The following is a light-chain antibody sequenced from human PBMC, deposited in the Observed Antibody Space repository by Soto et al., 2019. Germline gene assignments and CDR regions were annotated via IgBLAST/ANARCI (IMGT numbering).Light chain of an antibody. CDR1: SGHSSNA. Sequence: QSALTQSPSASASLGASVKLTCTLSSGHSSNAIAWHQQQPEKGPRYLMKINSDGSHSKGDGIPDRFSGSSSGAERYLTISSLQSEDEADYYCQTWGTGIVVFGGGTKLTVL. V-gene: IGLV4-69*01. CDR3: QTWGTGIVV. CDR2: INSDGSH. J-gene: IGLJ2*01.